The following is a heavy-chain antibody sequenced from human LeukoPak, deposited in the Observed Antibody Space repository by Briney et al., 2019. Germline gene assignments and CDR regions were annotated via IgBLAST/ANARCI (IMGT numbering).Heavy chain of an antibody. CDR3: ARHNGWFDY. J-gene: IGHJ5*01. V-gene: IGHV3-48*03. Sequence: GGSLRLSCAASGFTFSSYEMDWVRQAPEKGLEWISYISSSGGYMYADSVKGRFTISRDNAKNSLSLQMNSLRVEDTGVYYCARHNGWFDYWGQGTLVTVSS. D-gene: IGHD2-8*01. CDR1: GFTFSSYE. CDR2: ISSSGGYM.